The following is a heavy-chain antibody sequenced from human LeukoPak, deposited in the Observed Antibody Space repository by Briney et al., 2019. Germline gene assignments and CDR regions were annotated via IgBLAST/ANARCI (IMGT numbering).Heavy chain of an antibody. V-gene: IGHV1-18*01. CDR1: GYSFILYG. D-gene: IGHD1-26*01. Sequence: ASVKVSCKTSGYSFILYGISWVRQAPGQGLEWMGWISAYNGNTNYAQKLQGRVTMTTDTSTSTAYMELRSLRSDDTAVYYCARDRVGATANFDYWGQGTLVTVSS. CDR3: ARDRVGATANFDY. CDR2: ISAYNGNT. J-gene: IGHJ4*02.